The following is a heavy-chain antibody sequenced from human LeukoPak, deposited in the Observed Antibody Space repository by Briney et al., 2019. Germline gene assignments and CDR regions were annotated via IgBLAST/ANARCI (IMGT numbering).Heavy chain of an antibody. Sequence: GGSLRLSCAVSGFTLYDYGMNWVRQAPGKGLEWVSGINWNGGRTVYADSVKGRFTISRDNAKNSLYLQMNSLRAEDTALYYCAREPYVDDSSGALDWWGQGTLVTVSS. V-gene: IGHV3-20*04. J-gene: IGHJ4*02. CDR1: GFTLYDYG. CDR3: AREPYVDDSSGALDW. CDR2: INWNGGRT. D-gene: IGHD3-22*01.